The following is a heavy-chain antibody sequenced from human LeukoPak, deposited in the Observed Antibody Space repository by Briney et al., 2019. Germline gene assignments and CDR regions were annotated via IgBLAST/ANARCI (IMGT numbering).Heavy chain of an antibody. CDR3: ARGSNWGPFDY. CDR1: GGSIRSGDYY. CDR2: IYYSVST. J-gene: IGHJ4*02. Sequence: SETLSLTCTVSGGSIRSGDYYGSWIRQPPGKGLEWIGYIYYSVSTYYNPSLKSRLTISIDTSKNQFSLKLSSVTAADTAVYYCARGSNWGPFDYWGQGTLVTVSS. V-gene: IGHV4-30-4*01. D-gene: IGHD7-27*01.